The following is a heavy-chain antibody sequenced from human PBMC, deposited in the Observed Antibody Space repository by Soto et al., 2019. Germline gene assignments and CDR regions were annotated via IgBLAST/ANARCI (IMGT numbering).Heavy chain of an antibody. D-gene: IGHD3-3*01. CDR1: GFTFSNAW. V-gene: IGHV3-15*07. J-gene: IGHJ4*02. Sequence: GGSLRLSCAASGFTFSNAWMNWVRQAPGKGLEWVGRIKSKTGGGTTDYAAPVKGRFTISRDDSKNTLYLQMNSLKTEDTAVYYCTTDIGDYDFWSGYYADYWGQGTLVTVSS. CDR3: TTDIGDYDFWSGYYADY. CDR2: IKSKTGGGTT.